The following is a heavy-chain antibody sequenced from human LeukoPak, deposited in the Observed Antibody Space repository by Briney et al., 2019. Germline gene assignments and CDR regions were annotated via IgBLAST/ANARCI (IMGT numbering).Heavy chain of an antibody. Sequence: SQTLSLTCTVSGGSISSGDYYWSWIRQPPGKGLEWIGYIYYSGSTYYNPSLKSRVTISVDTSKNQFSLKLSSVTAADTAVYYCARATTGGYYDILTGYADWGQGTLVTVSS. CDR3: ARATTGGYYDILTGYAD. V-gene: IGHV4-30-4*01. CDR2: IYYSGST. CDR1: GGSISSGDYY. D-gene: IGHD3-9*01. J-gene: IGHJ4*02.